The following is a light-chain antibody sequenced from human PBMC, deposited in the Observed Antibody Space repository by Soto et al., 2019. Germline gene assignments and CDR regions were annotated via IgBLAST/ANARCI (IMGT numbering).Light chain of an antibody. CDR1: QGIRND. J-gene: IGKJ4*01. V-gene: IGKV1-6*01. CDR2: AAS. CDR3: LQDSNYPLT. Sequence: AIQMTQSPSSLSASVGDRVTITCRASQGIRNDLVWYQQKPGKAPKLLIYAASNLQSGVPSRFSGSGSGTDFTLTISGLQTEDFATYYCLQDSNYPLTFGGGTRVEIK.